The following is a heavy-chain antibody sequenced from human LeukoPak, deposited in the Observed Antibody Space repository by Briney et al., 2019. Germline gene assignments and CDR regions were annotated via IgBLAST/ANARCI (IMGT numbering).Heavy chain of an antibody. D-gene: IGHD3-10*01. CDR2: IVVGSGNT. J-gene: IGHJ3*02. Sequence: ASVKVSFKASGFTFTSSAMQWVRQARGQRLEWIGWIVVGSGNTNYAQKFQERVTITRDMSTSTAYMELSSLRSEDTAVYYCAALERDYYGSGSYYNAFDIWGQGTMVTVSS. CDR3: AALERDYYGSGSYYNAFDI. V-gene: IGHV1-58*02. CDR1: GFTFTSSA.